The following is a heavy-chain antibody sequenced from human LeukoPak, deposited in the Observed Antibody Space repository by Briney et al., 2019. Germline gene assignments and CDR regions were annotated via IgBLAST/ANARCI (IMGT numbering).Heavy chain of an antibody. Sequence: GGSLRLSCAASGFTFSSYSMNWVRQAPGKGLEWVSSISTSSSYIYYADSVKGRFTISRDNAKNSLYLQMNSLRAEDTAVYYCASRHYGSGTYRPYFDYWGQGSLVIVSS. CDR2: ISTSSSYI. CDR3: ASRHYGSGTYRPYFDY. CDR1: GFTFSSYS. D-gene: IGHD3-10*01. V-gene: IGHV3-21*01. J-gene: IGHJ4*02.